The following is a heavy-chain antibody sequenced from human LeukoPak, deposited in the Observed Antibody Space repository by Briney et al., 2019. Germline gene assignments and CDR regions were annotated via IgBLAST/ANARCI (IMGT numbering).Heavy chain of an antibody. D-gene: IGHD6-13*01. CDR1: GGSFSGYC. J-gene: IGHJ5*02. V-gene: IGHV4-34*01. Sequence: SETLSLTCAVYGGSFSGYCWSWIRQPPGKGLEWIGEINHSGSTNYNPSLKSRVTISVDTSKNQFSLKLSSVTAADTAVYYCARHPIAAAVYDPWGQGTLVTVSS. CDR3: ARHPIAAAVYDP. CDR2: INHSGST.